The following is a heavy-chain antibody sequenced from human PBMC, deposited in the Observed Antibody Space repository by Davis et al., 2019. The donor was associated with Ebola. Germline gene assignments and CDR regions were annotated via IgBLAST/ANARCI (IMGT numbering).Heavy chain of an antibody. Sequence: GESLKISCAASGFTFSSYAMSWVRQAPGKGLEWVSAISGSGGSTYYADSVKGRFTISRDNSKNTLYLQMNSLRAEDTAVYYCAKDRGVLRFLEWLGLPDYWGQGTLVTVSS. CDR3: AKDRGVLRFLEWLGLPDY. V-gene: IGHV3-23*01. CDR2: ISGSGGST. CDR1: GFTFSSYA. D-gene: IGHD3-3*01. J-gene: IGHJ4*02.